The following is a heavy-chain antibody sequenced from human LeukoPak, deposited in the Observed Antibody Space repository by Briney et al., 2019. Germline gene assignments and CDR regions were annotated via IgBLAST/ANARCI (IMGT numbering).Heavy chain of an antibody. D-gene: IGHD3-10*01. CDR1: GFTFSTYA. V-gene: IGHV3-23*01. J-gene: IGHJ4*02. CDR2: ISGSGGSA. CDR3: AKRPDKLRSGNYLDS. Sequence: GGSLRLSCAASGFTFSTYAMTWVRQAPGKGLEWVSSISGSGGSAYYADSVKGRFTISRDNSKNTLYLQMNSLRAQDTALYYCAKRPDKLRSGNYLDSWGQGTLVTVSP.